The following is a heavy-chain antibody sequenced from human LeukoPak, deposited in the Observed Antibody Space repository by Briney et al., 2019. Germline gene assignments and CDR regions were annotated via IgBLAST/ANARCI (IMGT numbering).Heavy chain of an antibody. CDR2: IYSGGST. J-gene: IGHJ4*02. CDR1: GFTFSSYE. V-gene: IGHV3-53*01. Sequence: GGSLRLSCAASGFTFSSYEMNWVRQAPGKGLEWVSVIYSGGSTYYADSVKGRFTISRDNSKNTLYLQMNSLRAEDTAVYYCARDGDCTNGVCQIDYWGQGTLVTVSS. CDR3: ARDGDCTNGVCQIDY. D-gene: IGHD2-8*01.